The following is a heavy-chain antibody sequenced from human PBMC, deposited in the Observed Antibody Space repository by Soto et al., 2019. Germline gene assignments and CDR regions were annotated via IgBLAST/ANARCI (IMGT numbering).Heavy chain of an antibody. V-gene: IGHV5-10-1*01. D-gene: IGHD3-16*01. CDR1: GYQFTNYW. J-gene: IGHJ4*02. CDR2: IDPSDSYT. Sequence: LKISCEGSGYQFTNYWINWVRQMPGKGLEWMGRIDPSDSYTNYSPSFEGHVTFLVDKSLSTAYVQWSSLKASDTAIYYCGRRGGDGYHIDYWGQGTLVTVSS. CDR3: GRRGGDGYHIDY.